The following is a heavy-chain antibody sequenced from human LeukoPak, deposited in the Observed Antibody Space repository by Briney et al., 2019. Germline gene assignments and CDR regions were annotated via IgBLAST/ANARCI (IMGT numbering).Heavy chain of an antibody. CDR3: ARANQQLDAFDI. J-gene: IGHJ3*02. V-gene: IGHV4-34*01. CDR2: INHSGST. CDR1: GGSFSGYY. D-gene: IGHD6-13*01. Sequence: SETLSLTCAVYGGSFSGYYWSRIRQPPGKGLEWIGEINHSGSTNYNPSLKSRVTISVDTSKDQFSLKLSSVTAADTAVYYCARANQQLDAFDIWGQGTMVTVSS.